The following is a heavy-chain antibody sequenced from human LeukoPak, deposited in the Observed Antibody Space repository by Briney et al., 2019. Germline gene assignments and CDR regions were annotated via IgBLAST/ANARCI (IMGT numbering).Heavy chain of an antibody. CDR3: ARLPAYCSSTSCYYDY. J-gene: IGHJ4*02. D-gene: IGHD2-2*01. Sequence: GGSLRLSCAASGFTFSSYSMNWVRQAPGKGLEWVSSISSSSSYIYYADSVKGRFTISRDNAKNSLFLQMNSLRAEDTAVYYCARLPAYCSSTSCYYDYWGQGTLVTVSS. CDR1: GFTFSSYS. CDR2: ISSSSSYI. V-gene: IGHV3-21*01.